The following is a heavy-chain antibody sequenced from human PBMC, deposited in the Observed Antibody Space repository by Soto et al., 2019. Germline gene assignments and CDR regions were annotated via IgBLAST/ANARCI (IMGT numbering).Heavy chain of an antibody. Sequence: ASVKVSCKASGGTSSSYAISWVRQAPGQGLEWMGGIIPVFGTANYAQKFQGRVTITADKSTSTAYMELSSLRSEDTAVYYCRSDSSGYYYDDYWGQGTLVTVSS. V-gene: IGHV1-69*06. CDR2: IIPVFGTA. CDR1: GGTSSSYA. CDR3: RSDSSGYYYDDY. J-gene: IGHJ4*02. D-gene: IGHD3-22*01.